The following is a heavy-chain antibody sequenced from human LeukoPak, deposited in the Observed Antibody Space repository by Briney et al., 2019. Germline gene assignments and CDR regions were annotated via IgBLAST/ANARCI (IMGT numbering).Heavy chain of an antibody. D-gene: IGHD2-21*02. CDR2: INHSGST. J-gene: IGHJ3*02. CDR1: GGSFSGYY. Sequence: SSETLSLTCAVYGGSFSGYYWSWIRQPPGKGLEWIGEINHSGSTNYNPYLKSRVTISVDTSKNQFSLKLSSVTAADTAVYYCARSRHIVVVTARVAFDIWGQGTMVTVSS. CDR3: ARSRHIVVVTARVAFDI. V-gene: IGHV4-34*01.